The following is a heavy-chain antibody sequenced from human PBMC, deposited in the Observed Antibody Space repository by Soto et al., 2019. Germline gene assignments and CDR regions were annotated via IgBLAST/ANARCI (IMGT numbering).Heavy chain of an antibody. J-gene: IGHJ6*01. CDR2: IYPGDSDT. CDR3: AATNPLYTTSRGGSYGMDV. V-gene: IGHV5-51*01. D-gene: IGHD2-2*02. Sequence: PGESLTISCKGSGYTFTNYWIGWVRQMPGKGLEWMGFIYPGDSDTIYSPSFQSQVTISADMSINTAYLQWSSLKASDTAMYYCAATNPLYTTSRGGSYGMDVWGQGTMVTVSS. CDR1: GYTFTNYW.